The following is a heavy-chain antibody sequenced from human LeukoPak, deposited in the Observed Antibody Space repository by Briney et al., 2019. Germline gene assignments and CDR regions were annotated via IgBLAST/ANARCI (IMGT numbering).Heavy chain of an antibody. Sequence: PGGSLRLSCAASGFTVSSNYMSWVRQAPGKGLEWVSVIYSGGSTYYADSVKGRFTISRDNSKNTLYLQMDSLRAEDTAVYYCARVYVDAFDIWGQGTMVTVSS. CDR3: ARVYVDAFDI. CDR2: IYSGGST. CDR1: GFTVSSNY. J-gene: IGHJ3*02. D-gene: IGHD2/OR15-2a*01. V-gene: IGHV3-53*01.